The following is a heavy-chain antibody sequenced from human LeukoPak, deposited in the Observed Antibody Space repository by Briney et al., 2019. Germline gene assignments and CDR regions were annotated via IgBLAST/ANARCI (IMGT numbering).Heavy chain of an antibody. CDR2: ITSSGSTT. CDR1: GFTFSSFE. V-gene: IGHV3-48*03. D-gene: IGHD5-18*01. J-gene: IGHJ4*02. Sequence: GGSLRLSCAASGFTFSSFEMNWVRQAPGKGLEWVSYITSSGSTTHYADSVEGRFTISRDNAKNSLYLQMNSLRAEDTAVYYCAGGYSYGYYWGQGTLVTVSS. CDR3: AGGYSYGYY.